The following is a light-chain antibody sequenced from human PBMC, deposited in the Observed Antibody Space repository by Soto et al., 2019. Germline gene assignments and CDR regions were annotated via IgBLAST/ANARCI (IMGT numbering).Light chain of an antibody. V-gene: IGLV2-8*01. CDR2: EVA. Sequence: QSALTQPPSASGSPGQSVTISCTGTSSDVGGYDLVSWYQQHPGKAPKLILYEVAKRPSGVPARFSGSKSGNTASLTVSGLQADDESDYYCSSFAGNNNLFGGWTKLTVL. CDR3: SSFAGNNNL. CDR1: SSDVGGYDL. J-gene: IGLJ2*01.